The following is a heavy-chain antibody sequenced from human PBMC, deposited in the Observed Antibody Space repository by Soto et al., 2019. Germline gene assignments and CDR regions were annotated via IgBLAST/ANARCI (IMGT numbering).Heavy chain of an antibody. J-gene: IGHJ3*02. V-gene: IGHV4-31*03. CDR3: AFADLKLGAFDI. CDR1: GCSLSSGGYY. Sequence: PSETLFLTCTFSGCSLSSGGYYWGWVRQHPGKGLEWIGYIYYSGSTYYNPSLKSRVTISVDTSKNQFSLKLSSVTAADTAVYYCAFADLKLGAFDIWGQGTMVTVSS. CDR2: IYYSGST.